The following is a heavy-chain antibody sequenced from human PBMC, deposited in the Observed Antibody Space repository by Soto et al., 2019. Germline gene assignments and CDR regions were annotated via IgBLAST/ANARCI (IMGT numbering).Heavy chain of an antibody. D-gene: IGHD4-17*01. CDR2: ISSDGNNK. CDR3: AKDLLPNTVTTCGS. V-gene: IGHV3-30*18. J-gene: IGHJ5*02. CDR1: GFTFDSHG. Sequence: QVQLVESGGGAVQPGRSLRLSCAASGFTFDSHGMHWVRQAPGKGLEWVAVISSDGNNKHYADSVKGRFTISRDNFNNILYLQMSSLRAEDTAVYYCAKDLLPNTVTTCGSWGQGTLVTVSS.